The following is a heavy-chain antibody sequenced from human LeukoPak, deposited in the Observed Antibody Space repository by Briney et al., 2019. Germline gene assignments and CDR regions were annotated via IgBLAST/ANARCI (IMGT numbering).Heavy chain of an antibody. CDR3: ARGIYGSGSYYNGGWYFDL. CDR1: GGSFSGYY. CDR2: INHSGST. J-gene: IGHJ2*01. V-gene: IGHV4-34*01. D-gene: IGHD3-10*01. Sequence: PSETLSLTCAVYGGSFSGYYWSWIRQPPGKGLEWIGEINHSGSTNYNPSLKSRVTMSVDTSKNQFSLKLSSVTAADTAVYYCARGIYGSGSYYNGGWYFDLWGRGTLVTVSS.